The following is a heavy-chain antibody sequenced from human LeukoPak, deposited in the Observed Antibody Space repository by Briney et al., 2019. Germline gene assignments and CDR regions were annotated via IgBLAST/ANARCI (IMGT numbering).Heavy chain of an antibody. Sequence: PSETLSLTCTVSGGSISSSSYYWGWIRQPPGKGLEWIGSIYYSGSTYYNPSLKSRVTISVDTSKNQFSLKLSSVTAADTAVYYCARYSSSWYGIDYWGQGTLVTVSS. CDR1: GGSISSSSYY. D-gene: IGHD6-13*01. CDR3: ARYSSSWYGIDY. CDR2: IYYSGST. J-gene: IGHJ4*02. V-gene: IGHV4-39*07.